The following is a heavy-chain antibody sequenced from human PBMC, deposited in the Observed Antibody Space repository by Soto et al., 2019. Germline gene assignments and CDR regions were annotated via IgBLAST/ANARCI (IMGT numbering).Heavy chain of an antibody. Sequence: EVQLLDSGGGLVQPGGSLRLSCAASGFTFSTYAMSWVRQAPGKGLEWVSTISGSGDSSYYATSVKGRFTISRDNSRNTLDLQMNSLRVEDTAVYYCAKGGEGSCSQTSCLYFSDSWGQGTLFTVSS. CDR3: AKGGEGSCSQTSCLYFSDS. CDR1: GFTFSTYA. CDR2: ISGSGDSS. D-gene: IGHD2-15*01. V-gene: IGHV3-23*01. J-gene: IGHJ4*02.